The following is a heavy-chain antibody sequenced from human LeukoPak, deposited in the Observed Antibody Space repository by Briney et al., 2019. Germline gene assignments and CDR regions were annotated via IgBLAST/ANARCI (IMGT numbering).Heavy chain of an antibody. CDR3: ARDSRTIFGVVISPNTFDP. D-gene: IGHD3-3*01. V-gene: IGHV4-59*01. CDR2: DYYSGSS. Sequence: SETLSLTCTVSGGSITDYYWGWIRQPPGKGLEWIGYDYYSGSSNYNPSLKSRVTISVDTSKNQFSLKMSSVTAADTAVYYCARDSRTIFGVVISPNTFDPWGQGTLVTVSS. CDR1: GGSITDYY. J-gene: IGHJ5*02.